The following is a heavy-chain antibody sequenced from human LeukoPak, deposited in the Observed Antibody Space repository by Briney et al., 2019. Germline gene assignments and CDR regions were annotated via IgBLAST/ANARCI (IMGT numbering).Heavy chain of an antibody. Sequence: PGGSLRLSCAASGFTFSSYGMHWVRQAPGKGLEWVAFIRYDGSNKYYADSVKGRFTISRDNSKNTLYLQMNSLRAEDTAVYYCAKDRRAAGDYYGMDVWGQGTTVTVSS. CDR2: IRYDGSNK. J-gene: IGHJ6*02. D-gene: IGHD6-13*01. V-gene: IGHV3-30*02. CDR3: AKDRRAAGDYYGMDV. CDR1: GFTFSSYG.